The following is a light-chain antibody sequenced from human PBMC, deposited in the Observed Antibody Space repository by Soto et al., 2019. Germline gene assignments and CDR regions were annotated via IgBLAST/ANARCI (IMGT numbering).Light chain of an antibody. CDR2: EVS. Sequence: QSVLTQPPSASGSPGQSVTISCTGSSRDVGGYNYVSWYQQHPGKAPKLMIYEVSKRPSGVPDRLSGSKSGNTASLTVSGLQDEDEADYNCSSYGGTNTMVFGGGTKLTVL. J-gene: IGLJ2*01. V-gene: IGLV2-8*01. CDR3: SSYGGTNTMV. CDR1: SRDVGGYNY.